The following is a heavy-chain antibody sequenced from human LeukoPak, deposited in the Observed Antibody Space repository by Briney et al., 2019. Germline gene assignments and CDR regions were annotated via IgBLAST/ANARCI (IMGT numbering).Heavy chain of an antibody. CDR2: IKQDGSEK. CDR3: AKDLFREEIVVVANFDY. CDR1: GFTFSSYW. Sequence: GSLRLSCAASGFTFSSYWMSWVRQAPGRGLEWVANIKQDGSEKYYVDSVKGRFTISRDNAKNSLYLQMNSLRAEDTAVYYCAKDLFREEIVVVANFDYWGQGTLVTVSS. V-gene: IGHV3-7*01. J-gene: IGHJ4*02. D-gene: IGHD2-2*01.